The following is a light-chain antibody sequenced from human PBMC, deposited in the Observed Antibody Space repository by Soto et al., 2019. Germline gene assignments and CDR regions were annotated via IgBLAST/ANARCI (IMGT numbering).Light chain of an antibody. CDR2: EVS. J-gene: IGLJ2*01. CDR1: SSDVGNYNY. Sequence: QSALTQPASVSGSPGQSITISCTGTSSDVGNYNYVSWYQLHPGKAPKLMIYEVSNRPSGVSNRFSGSKSGNTASLTISGLQAEDEADYYCSSYTTTTTPVIFGGGTQLTVL. CDR3: SSYTTTTTPVI. V-gene: IGLV2-14*01.